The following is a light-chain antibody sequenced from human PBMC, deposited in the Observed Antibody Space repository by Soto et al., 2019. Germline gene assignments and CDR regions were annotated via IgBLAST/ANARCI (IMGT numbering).Light chain of an antibody. CDR3: HQRQSWPRT. Sequence: DIVMTQSPDSLAVSLGERATIYCKSSQSVLHSSNNKDYLAWYQQKPGQSPKLLIYWASTRESGVPDRFSGSGSATEFTLTISSLQAEDVAVYYCHQRQSWPRTFGQGTKVDI. CDR2: WAS. J-gene: IGKJ1*01. CDR1: QSVLHSSNNKDY. V-gene: IGKV4-1*01.